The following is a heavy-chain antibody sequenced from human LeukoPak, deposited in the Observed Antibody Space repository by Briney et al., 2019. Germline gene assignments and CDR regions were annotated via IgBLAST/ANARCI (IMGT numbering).Heavy chain of an antibody. Sequence: VASVKVSCKASGYTFTGYYMHWVRQAPGQGLEWMGRINPNSGGTNYAQKFQGRVTMTRDTSISTAYMELSRLRSDDTAVYYCARDHITYYYDSSGSRDVVQHWGQGTLVTVSS. J-gene: IGHJ1*01. V-gene: IGHV1-2*06. CDR3: ARDHITYYYDSSGSRDVVQH. D-gene: IGHD3-22*01. CDR2: INPNSGGT. CDR1: GYTFTGYY.